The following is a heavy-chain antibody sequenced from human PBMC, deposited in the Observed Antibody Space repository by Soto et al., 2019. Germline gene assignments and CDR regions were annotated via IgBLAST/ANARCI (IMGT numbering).Heavy chain of an antibody. D-gene: IGHD1-26*01. CDR3: ARDISIVGAPGLDP. CDR1: GFTFSSYS. CDR2: ISSSSSYI. Sequence: PGGSLRLSCAASGFTFSSYSMNWVRQAPGKGLEWVSSISSSSSYIYYADSVKGRFTISRDNAKNSLYLQMNSLRAEDTAVYYCARDISIVGAPGLDPWGQGTLVTVYS. J-gene: IGHJ5*02. V-gene: IGHV3-21*01.